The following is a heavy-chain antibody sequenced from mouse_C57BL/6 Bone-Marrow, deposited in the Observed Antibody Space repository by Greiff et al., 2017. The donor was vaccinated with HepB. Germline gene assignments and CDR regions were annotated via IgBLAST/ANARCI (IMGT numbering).Heavy chain of an antibody. V-gene: IGHV1-69*01. CDR1: GYTFTSYW. CDR3: ARGGGFDY. Sequence: QVQLQQPGAELVMPGASVKLSCKASGYTFTSYWMHWVKQRPGQGLEWIGEIDPSDSYTNYNQKFKGKSTLTVDNSSSTAYMQLSSRSSEDSAVYYCARGGGFDYWGQGTTLTVSS. J-gene: IGHJ2*01. CDR2: IDPSDSYT. D-gene: IGHD1-1*02.